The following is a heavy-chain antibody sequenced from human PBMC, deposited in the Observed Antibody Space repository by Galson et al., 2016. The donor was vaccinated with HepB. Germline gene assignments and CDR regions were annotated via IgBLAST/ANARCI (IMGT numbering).Heavy chain of an antibody. Sequence: PALVKPTQTLTLTCTFSGFSLTTTGVGVGWIRQPPGKTLDWLALIYWDDDTRYNPSLESRLTITKDTSKNQVVLTMTHRDPVDTATDYRAHFRGSLVVGPPAAYHFYGMDVWGQGTTVTVSS. CDR3: AHFRGSLVVGPPAAYHFYGMDV. J-gene: IGHJ6*02. D-gene: IGHD2-2*01. CDR1: GFSLTTTGVG. V-gene: IGHV2-5*02. CDR2: IYWDDDT.